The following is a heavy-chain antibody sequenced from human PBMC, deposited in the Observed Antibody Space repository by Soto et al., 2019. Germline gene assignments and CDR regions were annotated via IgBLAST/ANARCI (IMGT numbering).Heavy chain of an antibody. CDR2: VIPIFGKP. V-gene: IGHV1-69*06. CDR3: ARERSYYYAMDV. J-gene: IGHJ6*02. CDR1: GGTFSSYS. Sequence: QVQLVQSWAEVKKSGSPVKVSCTASGGTFSSYSINWVRQAPGQGLEWMGGVIPIFGKPTYAQKFQGRLTITADKSTSTAYMELTSLRYDDTAVYYCARERSYYYAMDVWGQGTTVTVSS.